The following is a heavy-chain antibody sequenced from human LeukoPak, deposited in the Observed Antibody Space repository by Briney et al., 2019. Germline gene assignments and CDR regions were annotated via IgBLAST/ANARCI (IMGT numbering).Heavy chain of an antibody. Sequence: PSETLSLTCTVSGGSISSGGYYWSWIRQHPGKGLEWIGYIYYSGSTYYNLSLKSRVTISVDTSKNQFSLKLSSVTAADAAVYYCARDPVCGGDCLYFDYWGQGTLVAVSS. CDR1: GGSISSGGYY. CDR2: IYYSGST. J-gene: IGHJ4*02. V-gene: IGHV4-31*03. D-gene: IGHD2-21*02. CDR3: ARDPVCGGDCLYFDY.